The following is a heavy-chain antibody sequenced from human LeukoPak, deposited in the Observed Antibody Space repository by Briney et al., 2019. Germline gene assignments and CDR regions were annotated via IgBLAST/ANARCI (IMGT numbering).Heavy chain of an antibody. D-gene: IGHD2-21*02. CDR3: AKDAQHIVVVTAPVYFDY. CDR1: GFTFSSYG. CDR2: IWYDGSNK. Sequence: GRSLRLSCAASGFTFSSYGMHWVRQAPGKGLEWVAVIWYDGSNKYYADSVKGRFTISRDNSKNTLYLQMNSLRAEDTAVYYCAKDAQHIVVVTAPVYFDYWGQGTLVTVSS. V-gene: IGHV3-33*06. J-gene: IGHJ4*02.